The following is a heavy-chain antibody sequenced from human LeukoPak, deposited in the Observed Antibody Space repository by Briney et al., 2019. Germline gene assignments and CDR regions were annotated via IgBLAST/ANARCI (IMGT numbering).Heavy chain of an antibody. D-gene: IGHD5/OR15-5a*01. CDR3: ARDVYRSFDY. J-gene: IGHJ4*02. CDR1: GFTFSSSW. Sequence: GGSLRLSCVASGFTFSSSWMNCVRQAPGKGLECVANIKYDGSEEYYVDSVKGRFTISRDIAQNSLYLQMSNLGAEDTAVYYCARDVYRSFDYWGQGTLVTVSS. CDR2: IKYDGSEE. V-gene: IGHV3-7*01.